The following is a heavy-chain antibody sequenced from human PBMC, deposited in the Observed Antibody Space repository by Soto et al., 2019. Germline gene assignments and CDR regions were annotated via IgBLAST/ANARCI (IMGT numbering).Heavy chain of an antibody. J-gene: IGHJ3*01. D-gene: IGHD6-13*01. CDR3: ATGPEIAADSP. V-gene: IGHV5-10-1*01. CDR2: IDPSDSYT. Sequence: GESLKICCKGSGYSFISYWISWVRQMPGKGLEWMGRIDPSDSYTNYSPSFQGHVTISADKSISTAYLQWSSLKASDTAMYYCATGPEIAADSPWGQGTMVTVSS. CDR1: GYSFISYW.